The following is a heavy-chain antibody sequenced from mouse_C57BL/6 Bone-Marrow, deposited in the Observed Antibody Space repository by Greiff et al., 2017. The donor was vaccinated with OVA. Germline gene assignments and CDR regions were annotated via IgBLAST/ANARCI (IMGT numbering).Heavy chain of an antibody. J-gene: IGHJ1*03. V-gene: IGHV2-9-1*01. Sequence: VKVVESGPGLVAPSQRLSITCTVSGFSFTSYAISWVRQPPGKGLEWLGVIWTGGGTNYNSALKSRLSISKDNSKSQVFLKMNSLQTDDTARYYCARDYGSSWYFDVWGTGTTVTVSS. D-gene: IGHD1-1*01. CDR1: GFSFTSYA. CDR3: ARDYGSSWYFDV. CDR2: IWTGGGT.